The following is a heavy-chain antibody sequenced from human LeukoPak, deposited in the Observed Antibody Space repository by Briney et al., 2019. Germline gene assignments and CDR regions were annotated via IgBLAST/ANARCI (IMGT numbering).Heavy chain of an antibody. J-gene: IGHJ6*03. CDR1: GFTFSSYA. Sequence: GGSLRLSCAASGFTFSSYAMSWVRQAPGKGLEWVSAISGSGGSTYYADSVKGRFTISRDNSKNTLYLQMNSLRAEDTAVYYCAAGIGSYYYYMDVWGKGTTVTVSS. D-gene: IGHD3-3*01. CDR3: AAGIGSYYYYMDV. V-gene: IGHV3-23*01. CDR2: ISGSGGST.